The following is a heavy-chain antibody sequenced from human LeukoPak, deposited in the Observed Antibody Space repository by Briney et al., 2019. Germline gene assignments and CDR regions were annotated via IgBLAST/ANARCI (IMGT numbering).Heavy chain of an antibody. V-gene: IGHV3-23*01. CDR3: AKRGLWFGESPYYFDY. CDR2: ISGSGGST. J-gene: IGHJ4*01. CDR1: GFTFSSHA. D-gene: IGHD3-10*01. Sequence: PGGSLRLSCAASGFTFSSHAMSWVRQAPGKGLEWVSAISGSGGSTYYADSVKGRFTISRDNSKNTLYLQMNSLRAEDTAVYYCAKRGLWFGESPYYFDYWGQEPWSPSPQ.